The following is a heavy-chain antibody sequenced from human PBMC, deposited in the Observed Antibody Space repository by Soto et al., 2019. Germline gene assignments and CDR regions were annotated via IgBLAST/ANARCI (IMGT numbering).Heavy chain of an antibody. CDR3: ARLPARGYYYYYGMDV. CDR1: GYSFTSYW. J-gene: IGHJ6*02. D-gene: IGHD2-2*01. CDR2: IYPGDSDT. V-gene: IGHV5-51*01. Sequence: PGESLKISCKSSGYSFTSYWIGWVRQMPGKGLEWMGTIYPGDSDTRYSPSFQGQVTISADKSISTAYLQWSSLKASDTAMYYCARLPARGYYYYYGMDVWGQGTTVTVSS.